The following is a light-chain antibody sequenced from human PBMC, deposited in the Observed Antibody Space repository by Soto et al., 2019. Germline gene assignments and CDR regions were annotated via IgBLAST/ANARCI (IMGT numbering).Light chain of an antibody. CDR1: QSIGTY. Sequence: DIQLTQSPSFLSSFFGDSVTITCRASQSIGTYLNWYHQKTGKAPQLLIYGESTLQSGVPLRFSGSGSGTDLNLTISSLQPEDFATYFCQQSYSRPRTCGQGTKVDIK. J-gene: IGKJ1*01. V-gene: IGKV1-39*01. CDR3: QQSYSRPRT. CDR2: GES.